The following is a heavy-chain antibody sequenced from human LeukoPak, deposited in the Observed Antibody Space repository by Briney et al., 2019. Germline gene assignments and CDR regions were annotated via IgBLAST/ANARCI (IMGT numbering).Heavy chain of an antibody. Sequence: GGSLRVSCAGSGFSFSTNWMSWFRQAPGKGPEWVAHIKPDGSETYYVDSVKGRFTISRDNAKSSVYLQMYSLRAEDTAVYYCATAVSVAGDSWGQGTLVTVSS. D-gene: IGHD6-19*01. CDR2: IKPDGSET. V-gene: IGHV3-7*01. CDR1: GFSFSTNW. J-gene: IGHJ5*01. CDR3: ATAVSVAGDS.